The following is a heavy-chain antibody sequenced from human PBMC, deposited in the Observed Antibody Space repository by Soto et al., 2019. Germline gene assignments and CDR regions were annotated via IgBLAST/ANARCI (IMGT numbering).Heavy chain of an antibody. J-gene: IGHJ5*02. Sequence: QPGRSLRLSCVASGLTFGSRAMTWVRQAPGEGLQWVSTITDTGGDAKYADSVRGRFVTSRDNSKKTLYLQMTSLTAEDSAMYYCERGASDSYPGSRMFDVWGRGTLVTVA. D-gene: IGHD3-10*01. V-gene: IGHV3-23*01. CDR1: GLTFGSRA. CDR2: ITDTGGDA. CDR3: ERGASDSYPGSRMFDV.